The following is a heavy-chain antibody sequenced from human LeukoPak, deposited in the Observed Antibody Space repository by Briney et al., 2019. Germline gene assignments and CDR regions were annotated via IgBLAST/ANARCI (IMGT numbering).Heavy chain of an antibody. CDR1: GFTFSSYD. V-gene: IGHV3-48*03. Sequence: GGSLRLSCAASGFTFSSYDMNWVRQAPGKGLEWVSYISSSGSTIYYADSVKGRFTISRDNAKNSLYLQMNSLRAEDTAVYYCARLAVAAWGSLYYYYYMDVWGKGTTVTVSS. J-gene: IGHJ6*03. D-gene: IGHD6-19*01. CDR2: ISSSGSTI. CDR3: ARLAVAAWGSLYYYYYMDV.